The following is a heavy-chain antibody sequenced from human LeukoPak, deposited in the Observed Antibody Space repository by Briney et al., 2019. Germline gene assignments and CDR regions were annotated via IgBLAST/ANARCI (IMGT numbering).Heavy chain of an antibody. CDR3: ARRGSGWYFDY. D-gene: IGHD6-19*01. CDR2: IYASGST. Sequence: SETLSLTCTVSGGSISSFYWSWIRQPPGKGLEWIGYIYASGSTNYNLSLKSRITISVDTSRNQFSLKLSSVTAADTAVYYCARRGSGWYFDYWGQGALVTVSS. J-gene: IGHJ4*02. V-gene: IGHV4-4*09. CDR1: GGSISSFY.